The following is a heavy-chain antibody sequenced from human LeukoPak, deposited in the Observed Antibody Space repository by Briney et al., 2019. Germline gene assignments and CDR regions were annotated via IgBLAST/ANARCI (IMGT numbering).Heavy chain of an antibody. CDR1: GFTFSNAW. V-gene: IGHV3-66*01. CDR2: IYSGGST. J-gene: IGHJ6*03. CDR3: ARDPSWGYMDV. Sequence: GGSLRLSCAASGFTFSNAWMSWVRQAPGKGLEWVSVIYSGGSTYYADSVKGRFTISRDNSKNTLYLQMNSLRAEDTAVYYCARDPSWGYMDVWGKGTTVTISS. D-gene: IGHD3-16*01.